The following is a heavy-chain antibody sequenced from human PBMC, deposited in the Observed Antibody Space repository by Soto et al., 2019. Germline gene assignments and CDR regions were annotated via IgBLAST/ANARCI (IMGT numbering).Heavy chain of an antibody. J-gene: IGHJ1*01. D-gene: IGHD4-17*01. CDR2: ISYDGSNK. CDR1: GFTFSSYA. CDR3: ARDGYGDYPGYFQH. V-gene: IGHV3-30-3*01. Sequence: GGSLRLSCAASGFTFSSYAMHWVRQAPGKGLEWVAVISYDGSNKYYADSVKGRFTISRDNSKNTLYLQMNSLRAEDTAVYYWARDGYGDYPGYFQHWGQGTLVTVSS.